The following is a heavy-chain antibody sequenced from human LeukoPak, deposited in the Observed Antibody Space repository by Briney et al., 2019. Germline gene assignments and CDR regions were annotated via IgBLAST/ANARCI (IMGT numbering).Heavy chain of an antibody. Sequence: GGSLRLSCAASGFTFSSYAMSWVRQAPGKGLEWVSATRGSSGSTYYADSVKGRFTISRDNSKNTLYLQMNSLRAEDTAVYYCAKERYCGSASCYGNWFDPWGQGTLVTVSS. J-gene: IGHJ5*02. CDR2: TRGSSGST. V-gene: IGHV3-23*01. CDR3: AKERYCGSASCYGNWFDP. D-gene: IGHD2-2*01. CDR1: GFTFSSYA.